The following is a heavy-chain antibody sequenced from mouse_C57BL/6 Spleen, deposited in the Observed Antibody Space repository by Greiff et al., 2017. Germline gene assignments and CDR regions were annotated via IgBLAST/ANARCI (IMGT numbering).Heavy chain of an antibody. CDR2: IWSGGGK. CDR3: AKNLEVARAMDD. Sequence: VKLLESGPGLVQPSPSLSITCTVSGFSLTSYGVHWVRQPPGKGLEWLGVIWSGGGKNNNAAFISRLSISKDNSKSQVFFKMNSLQADDTAIYYCAKNLEVARAMDDWGQGTSVTVSS. CDR1: GFSLTSYG. V-gene: IGHV2-4*01. D-gene: IGHD1-1*02. J-gene: IGHJ4*01.